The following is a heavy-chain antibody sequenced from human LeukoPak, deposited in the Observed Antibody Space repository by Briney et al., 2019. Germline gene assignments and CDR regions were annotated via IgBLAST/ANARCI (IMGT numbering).Heavy chain of an antibody. CDR3: ARERIPGYFDY. CDR2: ISRSSRTI. CDR1: EFTFSSHF. Sequence: GGSLRLSCAASEFTFSSHFMNWVRQAPGKGLEWVSYISRSSRTIYYADSVKGRFTISRDNGKNSLYLQMKSLRAEDTAVYYCARERIPGYFDYWGQGSLVTVSS. V-gene: IGHV3-48*01. J-gene: IGHJ4*02.